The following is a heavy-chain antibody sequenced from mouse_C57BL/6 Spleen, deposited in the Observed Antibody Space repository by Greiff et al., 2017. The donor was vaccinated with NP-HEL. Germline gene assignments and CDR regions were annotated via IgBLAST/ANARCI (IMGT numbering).Heavy chain of an antibody. CDR1: GFSFTSYG. D-gene: IGHD1-1*01. Sequence: QVQLKQSGPGLVQPSQSPSITCTVSGFSFTSYGVHWVRQSPGKGLEWLGVIWRGGSTDYNAAFMSRLSITKDNSKSQVFFKMNSLQADDTAIYYCAKNYYGSSYGAMDYWGQGTSVTVSS. J-gene: IGHJ4*01. V-gene: IGHV2-5*01. CDR3: AKNYYGSSYGAMDY. CDR2: IWRGGST.